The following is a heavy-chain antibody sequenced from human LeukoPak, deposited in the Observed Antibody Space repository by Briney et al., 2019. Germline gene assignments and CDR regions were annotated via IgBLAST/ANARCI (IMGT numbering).Heavy chain of an antibody. J-gene: IGHJ4*02. CDR2: IASGFNT. Sequence: GGSLRLSCAASEFSFSNFAVGWVRQAPGKGLEWLSTIASGFNTYSADSVKGRFTISRDDSKNTLYLQMDSLRAEDTAIYYCARQMHSTSWYGRYYFDSWGQGTLVTVSS. V-gene: IGHV3-23*01. D-gene: IGHD2-2*01. CDR1: EFSFSNFA. CDR3: ARQMHSTSWYGRYYFDS.